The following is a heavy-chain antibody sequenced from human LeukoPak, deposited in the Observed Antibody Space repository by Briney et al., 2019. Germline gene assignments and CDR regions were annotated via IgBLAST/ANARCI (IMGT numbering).Heavy chain of an antibody. Sequence: SETLSLTCTVSGGSISSSSYYWGWIRQPPGKGLEWIGSIYYSGSTYYNPSLKSRVTISVDTSKNQFSLKLSSVTAADTAVYYCARHRDGYNYYYYYYMDVWGKGTTVTISS. V-gene: IGHV4-39*01. D-gene: IGHD5-24*01. CDR3: ARHRDGYNYYYYYYMDV. CDR2: IYYSGST. J-gene: IGHJ6*03. CDR1: GGSISSSSYY.